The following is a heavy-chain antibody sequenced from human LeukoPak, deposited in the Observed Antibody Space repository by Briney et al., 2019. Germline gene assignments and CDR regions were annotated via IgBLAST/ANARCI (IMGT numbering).Heavy chain of an antibody. J-gene: IGHJ6*03. V-gene: IGHV3-49*03. D-gene: IGHD3-10*01. CDR2: IRSKAYGGTT. CDR3: TRETSLLWFGELLQSPASNYYYMDV. Sequence: GGSLRLSCTASGFTFGDYAMSWFRQAPGKGLEWVGFIRSKAYGGTTEYAASVKGRFTISRDDSKSIAYLQMNSLKTEDTAVYYCTRETSLLWFGELLQSPASNYYYMDVWGKGTTVTVSS. CDR1: GFTFGDYA.